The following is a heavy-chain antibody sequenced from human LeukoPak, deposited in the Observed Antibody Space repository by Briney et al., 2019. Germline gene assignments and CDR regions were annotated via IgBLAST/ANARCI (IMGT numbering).Heavy chain of an antibody. D-gene: IGHD2-8*01. V-gene: IGHV3-23*01. CDR1: GFTFSSYT. J-gene: IGHJ4*02. CDR2: IYHSGAYT. CDR3: ARGPGDCTNGVCYFFDY. Sequence: PGGSLRLSCAASGFTFSSYTMSWVRQAPGKGLEWVSGIYHSGAYTYYADSVKGRFTISRDNSKNTLYLQMNSLRAEDTAVYYCARGPGDCTNGVCYFFDYWGQGTLVTVSS.